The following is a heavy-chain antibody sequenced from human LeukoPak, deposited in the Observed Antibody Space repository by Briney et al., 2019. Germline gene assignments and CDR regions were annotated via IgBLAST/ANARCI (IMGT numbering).Heavy chain of an antibody. CDR2: IYPGDSDT. CDR3: ARRRDLYSGSYYPFDY. V-gene: IGHV5-51*01. Sequence: GESLKISCKGSGYSFTSYWIGWVRQMPGKGLEWMGIIYPGDSDTRYGPSFQGQVTISADKSISTAYLQWSSLKASDTAMYYCARRRDLYSGSYYPFDYWGQGTLVTVSS. J-gene: IGHJ4*02. CDR1: GYSFTSYW. D-gene: IGHD1-26*01.